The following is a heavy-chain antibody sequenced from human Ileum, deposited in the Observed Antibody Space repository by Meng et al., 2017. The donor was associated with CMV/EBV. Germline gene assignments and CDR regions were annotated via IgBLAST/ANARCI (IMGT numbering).Heavy chain of an antibody. Sequence: GESLKISCVASGVNLSDHSMNWVRQAPGKGLEWVSSISTNSYYIYYADSVKGRFTISRDNAKNSLFLQMNSLRVEDTAVYYCARDVGYSNKDDFWGQGTLVTVSS. CDR3: ARDVGYSNKDDF. D-gene: IGHD6-13*01. CDR2: ISTNSYYI. CDR1: GVNLSDHS. V-gene: IGHV3-21*06. J-gene: IGHJ4*02.